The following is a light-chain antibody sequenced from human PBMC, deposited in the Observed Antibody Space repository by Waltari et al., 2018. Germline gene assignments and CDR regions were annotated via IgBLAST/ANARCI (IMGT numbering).Light chain of an antibody. V-gene: IGKV4-1*01. Sequence: DIVMTQSPDPLAVSLGERATINPKPSRRDVSSCDSKNVIAWYQQKPGQSPKLLIHWASTRETGVPDRFSGSGSGTDFALTISTLQGEDVAVYFCQQYYSTPPTFGQGTKVEIK. J-gene: IGKJ1*01. CDR1: RRDVSSCDSKNV. CDR3: QQYYSTPPT. CDR2: WAS.